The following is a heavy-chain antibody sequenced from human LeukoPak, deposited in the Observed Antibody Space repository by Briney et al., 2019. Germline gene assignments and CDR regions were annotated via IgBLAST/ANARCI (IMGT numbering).Heavy chain of an antibody. D-gene: IGHD2-2*01. J-gene: IGHJ4*02. CDR3: AKERKQRYCSSTSCPVGD. CDR1: GLTFSSYA. V-gene: IGHV3-23*01. Sequence: PGGSLRLSCAASGLTFSSYAMSWVRQAPGKGLEWVSAISGSGGSTYYADSVKGRFTISRDNSKNTLYLQMNSLRAEDTAVYYCAKERKQRYCSSTSCPVGDWGQGTLVTVSS. CDR2: ISGSGGST.